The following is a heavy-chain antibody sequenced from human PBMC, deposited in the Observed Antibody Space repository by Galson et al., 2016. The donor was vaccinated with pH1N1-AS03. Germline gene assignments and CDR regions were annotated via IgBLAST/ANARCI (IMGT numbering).Heavy chain of an antibody. Sequence: SLRLSCAASGFTFSMSYIHWVRQAPGKGLEWVSVIYGGGDTFYADSVKGRFTISRDNSKNTLYLQMSSLRAEDTAVYYCARGQGYNSGYFDTDYWGRGTLVTVSS. CDR1: GFTFSMSY. V-gene: IGHV3-66*01. D-gene: IGHD3-22*01. CDR3: ARGQGYNSGYFDTDY. CDR2: IYGGGDT. J-gene: IGHJ4*02.